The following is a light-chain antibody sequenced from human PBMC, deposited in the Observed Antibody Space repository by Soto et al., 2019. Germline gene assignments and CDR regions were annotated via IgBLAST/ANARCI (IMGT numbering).Light chain of an antibody. V-gene: IGKV1-8*01. Sequence: QSPSSLSSYTVDRVTITCRASQGISSYLAWYQQKPGKAPKLLIYDASNLESGVPSTFSGSGSGTEFTLTISSLQPDDFATYYCQQYYTYWHMFGQGTKVDIK. J-gene: IGKJ1*01. CDR3: QQYYTYWHM. CDR1: QGISSY. CDR2: DAS.